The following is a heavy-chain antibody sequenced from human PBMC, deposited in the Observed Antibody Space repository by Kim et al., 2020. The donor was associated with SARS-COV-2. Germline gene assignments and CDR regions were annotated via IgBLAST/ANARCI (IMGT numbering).Heavy chain of an antibody. Sequence: GGSLRLSCAASGFTFSSYGMHWVRQAPGKGLEWVAVIWYDGSNKYYADSVKGRFTISRDNSKNTLYLQMNSLRAEDTAVYYCARDIAAAWGAFDIWGQGTMVTVSS. CDR2: IWYDGSNK. D-gene: IGHD6-13*01. CDR3: ARDIAAAWGAFDI. J-gene: IGHJ3*02. V-gene: IGHV3-33*01. CDR1: GFTFSSYG.